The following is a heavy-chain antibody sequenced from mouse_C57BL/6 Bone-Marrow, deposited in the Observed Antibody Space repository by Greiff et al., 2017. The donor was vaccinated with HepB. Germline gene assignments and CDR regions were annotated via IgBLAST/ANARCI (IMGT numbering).Heavy chain of an antibody. CDR3: ARHRITTVWYFDV. CDR2: ISSGGSYT. V-gene: IGHV5-6*01. CDR1: GFTFSSYG. Sequence: EVQLQQSGGDLVKPGGSLKLSCAASGFTFSSYGMSWVRQTPDKRLEWVATISSGGSYTYYPDSVKGRFTISRDNAKNTLYLQMSSLKSEDTAMYYCARHRITTVWYFDVWGTGTTVTVSS. D-gene: IGHD1-1*01. J-gene: IGHJ1*03.